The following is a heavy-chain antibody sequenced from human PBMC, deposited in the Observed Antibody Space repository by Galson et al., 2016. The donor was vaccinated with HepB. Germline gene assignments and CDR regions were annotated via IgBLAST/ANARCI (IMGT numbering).Heavy chain of an antibody. CDR3: ARGSNGFDY. CDR1: GGSVSSVNYY. D-gene: IGHD2-8*01. V-gene: IGHV4-61*01. J-gene: IGHJ4*02. CDR2: IFYSGST. Sequence: SETLSLTCTVPGGSVSSVNYYWSWIRQPPGKGLEWIGYIFYSGSTNYNPSLKSRVTISVDTSKSQFSLKVTSVTAADTAVYYCARGSNGFDYWGQGTLVTVSS.